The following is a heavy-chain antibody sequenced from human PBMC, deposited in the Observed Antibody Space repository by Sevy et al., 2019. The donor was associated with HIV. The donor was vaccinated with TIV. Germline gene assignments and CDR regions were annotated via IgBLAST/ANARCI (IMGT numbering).Heavy chain of an antibody. V-gene: IGHV3-11*01. CDR2: ISSSGSTI. D-gene: IGHD2-21*02. J-gene: IGHJ3*02. CDR1: GFTFSDYY. Sequence: GGSLRLSCAASGFTFSDYYMSWIRQAPGKGLEWVSYISSSGSTIYYADSVKGRFTISRDNAKNSLYLQMNSLRAEDTAVYYYARDVAATKLGIGFDIWGQGTMVTVSS. CDR3: ARDVAATKLGIGFDI.